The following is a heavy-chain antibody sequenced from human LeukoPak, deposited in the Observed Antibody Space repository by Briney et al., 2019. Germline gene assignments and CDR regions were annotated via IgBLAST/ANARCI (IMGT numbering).Heavy chain of an antibody. CDR1: GFTFSAYS. J-gene: IGHJ5*02. V-gene: IGHV3-48*02. Sequence: GGSLRLSCVASGFTFSAYSMNWIRQAPGKGLEWVSYISMSSSYADSVKGRFTISRDNAKNSLYLHMSSLRDEDTAVYYCAREPNDSSVLGWFDPWGQGTLVTVSS. CDR3: AREPNDSSVLGWFDP. CDR2: ISMSSS. D-gene: IGHD2-8*02.